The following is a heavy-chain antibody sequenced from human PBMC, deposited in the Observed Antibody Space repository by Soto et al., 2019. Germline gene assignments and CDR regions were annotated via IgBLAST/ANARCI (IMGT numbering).Heavy chain of an antibody. D-gene: IGHD2-2*01. V-gene: IGHV4-59*01. CDR1: GGSISSYY. CDR3: AGDQYGNDY. CDR2: IYYSGST. J-gene: IGHJ4*02. Sequence: ASETLSLTCTVSGGSISSYYWSWIRQPPGKGLEWIGYIYYSGSTNYNPSLKSRVTISVDTSKNQFSLKLSSVTAADTAVYYCAGDQYGNDYWGQGTLVTVSS.